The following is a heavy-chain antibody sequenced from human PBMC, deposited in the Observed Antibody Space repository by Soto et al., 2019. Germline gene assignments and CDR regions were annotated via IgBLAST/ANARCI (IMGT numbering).Heavy chain of an antibody. CDR3: ARIPVDTYMIYWSDP. D-gene: IGHD3-16*01. CDR2: VYFSGST. Sequence: SETLSLTCSFSCDSVISGDYYWSWIRQPPGKGLEWIGHVYFSGSTNYIPSLKSRLTMSVDTAKNQFSLKLNSVTAADTAVYYCARIPVDTYMIYWSDPWGQGTPVTVSS. J-gene: IGHJ5*02. CDR1: CDSVISGDYY. V-gene: IGHV4-61*08.